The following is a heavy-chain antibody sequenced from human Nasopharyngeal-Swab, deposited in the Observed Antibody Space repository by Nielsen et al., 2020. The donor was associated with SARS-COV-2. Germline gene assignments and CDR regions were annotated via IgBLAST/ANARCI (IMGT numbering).Heavy chain of an antibody. J-gene: IGHJ6*03. CDR3: VKGMPQSGGMDV. V-gene: IGHV3-13*01. CDR1: GFTFSSND. D-gene: IGHD2-2*01. CDR2: IGAAGGT. Sequence: GGSLRLSCAASGFTFSSNDMHWVRLPRGKGLEWVSAIGAAGGTYYPDSVKGRFTISRENAKNSLYLQMNSLRAEDTAIYYSVKGMPQSGGMDVWGKGTTVSVSS.